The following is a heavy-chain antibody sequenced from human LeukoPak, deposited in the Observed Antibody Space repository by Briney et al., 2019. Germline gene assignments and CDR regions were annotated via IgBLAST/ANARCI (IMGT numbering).Heavy chain of an antibody. D-gene: IGHD3-3*01. CDR2: MNPNSGNT. J-gene: IGHJ3*02. CDR1: GYTFTSYD. Sequence: ASVKVSCKASGYTFTSYDINWVRQATGQGLEWMGWMNPNSGNTGYAQKFQGRVTMTKNTSISTAYMELSSLRSEDTAVYYCARTHYDFWSGYTDAFDIWGQGTMVTVSS. V-gene: IGHV1-8*01. CDR3: ARTHYDFWSGYTDAFDI.